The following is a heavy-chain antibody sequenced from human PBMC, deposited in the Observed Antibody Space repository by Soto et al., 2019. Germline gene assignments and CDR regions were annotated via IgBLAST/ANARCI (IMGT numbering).Heavy chain of an antibody. V-gene: IGHV1-3*01. CDR3: ARDPWPGEGHYGELDC. D-gene: IGHD4-17*01. Sequence: QVQLVQSGAEVKKPGASVKVSCKASGYTFTSYAMHWVRQAPGQRLEWMGWINAGNGNTKYSQKFQGRVTITRDTSASTAYMELSGLRSEDTALYFWARDPWPGEGHYGELDCWGQGTLVTVSS. J-gene: IGHJ4*02. CDR2: INAGNGNT. CDR1: GYTFTSYA.